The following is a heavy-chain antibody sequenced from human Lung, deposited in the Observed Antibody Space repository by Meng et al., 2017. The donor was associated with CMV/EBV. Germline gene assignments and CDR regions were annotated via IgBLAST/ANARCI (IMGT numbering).Heavy chain of an antibody. CDR3: ARDHDYDFWSGYVDY. CDR2: ISSNGGST. Sequence: GASXKFCWAASGFNFSSDAMHWVRQAPGKGLGYGSAISSNGGSTYYADSVRGIFTISRDNSKNTLYLQMGSLRAEDMAVYYCARDHDYDFWSGYVDYWGQGTLVTVSS. V-gene: IGHV3-64*02. CDR1: GFNFSSDA. J-gene: IGHJ4*02. D-gene: IGHD3-3*01.